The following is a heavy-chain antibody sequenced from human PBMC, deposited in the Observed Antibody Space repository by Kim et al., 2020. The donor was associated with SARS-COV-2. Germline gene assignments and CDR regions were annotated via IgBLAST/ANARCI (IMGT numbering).Heavy chain of an antibody. Sequence: GGSLRLSCSASGFTFSAYIIHWVRQAPGKGLECVSSLSSNGGYTYYADPVKGRFTISRDNSKNTLYLQMSSLRADDTAVYYCVKGGSYCSNGVCQDYGMDVWGQGTTVTVSS. CDR3: VKGGSYCSNGVCQDYGMDV. D-gene: IGHD2-8*01. CDR2: LSSNGGYT. J-gene: IGHJ6*02. V-gene: IGHV3-64D*09. CDR1: GFTFSAYI.